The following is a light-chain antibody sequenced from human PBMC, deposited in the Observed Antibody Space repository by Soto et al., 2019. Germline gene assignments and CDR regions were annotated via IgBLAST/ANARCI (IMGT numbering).Light chain of an antibody. CDR3: GTWDSSLSVYV. J-gene: IGLJ1*01. Sequence: QSVLTQPPSVSAAPGQKVTISCSGSSSNIGKKYVFWYQQVPGTAPKLLIYDNNKRPSGIPDRFSGSKSGTSATLGITGLQTGDEADYYCGTWDSSLSVYVFGTGTKVTVL. CDR2: DNN. CDR1: SSNIGKKY. V-gene: IGLV1-51*01.